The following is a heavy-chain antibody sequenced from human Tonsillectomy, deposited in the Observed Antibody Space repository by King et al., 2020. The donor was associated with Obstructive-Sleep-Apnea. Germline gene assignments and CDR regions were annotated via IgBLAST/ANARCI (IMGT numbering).Heavy chain of an antibody. CDR1: GGSISSGGYH. D-gene: IGHD1-26*01. J-gene: IGHJ4*02. CDR3: ARERPGLLGATLDC. Sequence: VQLQESGPGLVKPSQTLSLTCTVSGGSISSGGYHWSWIRQHPGKGLEWIGYMYYSGSPDYNPSLKSRVTISVDTSKNQFSLKLSSVTAADTALYYCARERPGLLGATLDCWGQGTLVTVSS. CDR2: MYYSGSP. V-gene: IGHV4-31*03.